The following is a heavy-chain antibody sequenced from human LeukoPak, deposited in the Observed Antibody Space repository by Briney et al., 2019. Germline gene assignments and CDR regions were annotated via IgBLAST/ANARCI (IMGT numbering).Heavy chain of an antibody. V-gene: IGHV4-59*01. CDR3: ARTIHSSSWFEIDY. D-gene: IGHD6-13*01. CDR2: IYYSGST. J-gene: IGHJ4*02. Sequence: SETLSLTCTVSGGSISSYYWSWIRQPPGKGLEWIGYIYYSGSTNYNPSLKSRVTISVDTSKNQFSLKLSSVTAADTAVYYCARTIHSSSWFEIDYWGQGTQVTVSS. CDR1: GGSISSYY.